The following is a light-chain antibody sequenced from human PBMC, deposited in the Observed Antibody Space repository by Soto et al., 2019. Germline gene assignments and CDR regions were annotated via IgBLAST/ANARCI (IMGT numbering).Light chain of an antibody. CDR3: QQYNKWPRT. V-gene: IGKV3-20*01. CDR2: GAS. J-gene: IGKJ1*01. Sequence: EIVLTQSPGALSLSPGERATLSCRASQSVSSDYLAWYHQKPGQPPRLLIYGASSRATGIPDRFSGSGSGTEFTLTISSLQSEDFAVYYCQQYNKWPRTFGQGTKVDIK. CDR1: QSVSSDY.